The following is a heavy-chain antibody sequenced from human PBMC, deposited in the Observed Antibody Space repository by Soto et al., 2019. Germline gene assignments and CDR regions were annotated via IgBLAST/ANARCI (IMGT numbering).Heavy chain of an antibody. CDR3: ARHRIAADIFDV. V-gene: IGHV5-10-1*01. CDR2: IDASDSYT. CDR1: GYIFTNYW. Sequence: GESLKISCKASGYIFTNYWITWVRQMPGKGLEWMGRIDASDSYTNYSQSYQGHVTISVDKSITTAYLQWSSLKASDTAMYYCARHRIAADIFDVWGQGTMVTVSS. D-gene: IGHD6-13*01. J-gene: IGHJ3*01.